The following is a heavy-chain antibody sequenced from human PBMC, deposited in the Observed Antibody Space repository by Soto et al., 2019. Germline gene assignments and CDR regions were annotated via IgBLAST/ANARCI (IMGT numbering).Heavy chain of an antibody. CDR1: GFTFSSYD. CDR2: IGTAGDT. V-gene: IGHV3-13*04. D-gene: IGHD3-9*01. Sequence: GGSLRLSCAASGFTFSSYDMHWVRQATGKGLEWVSAIGTAGDTYYPGSVKGRFTISRENAKNSLYLQMNSLRAGDTAVYYCAREIDYDILTGYPAPPDYGGQEPLVTVP. CDR3: AREIDYDILTGYPAPPDY. J-gene: IGHJ4*02.